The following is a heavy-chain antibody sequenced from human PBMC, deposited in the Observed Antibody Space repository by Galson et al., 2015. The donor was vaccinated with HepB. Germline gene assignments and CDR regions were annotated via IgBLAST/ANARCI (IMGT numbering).Heavy chain of an antibody. J-gene: IGHJ4*02. V-gene: IGHV1-24*01. CDR2: FDPEDGET. CDR3: ATGSITIFGGYY. Sequence: SVKVSCKVSGYTLTDLSMHWVRQAPGKGLEWMGGFDPEDGETIYAQKFQGRVTMTEDTSTNTAYMELSSLRSEDTAVYYCATGSITIFGGYYWGQGPLVTVSS. D-gene: IGHD3-9*01. CDR1: GYTLTDLS.